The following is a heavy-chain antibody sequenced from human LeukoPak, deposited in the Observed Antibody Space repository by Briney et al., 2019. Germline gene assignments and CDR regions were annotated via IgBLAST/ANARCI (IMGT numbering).Heavy chain of an antibody. J-gene: IGHJ4*02. V-gene: IGHV3-21*01. Sequence: PGGSLRLSXAASGFTFSSYSMNWVRQAPGKGLEWVSGISGSGSSAYYPDSVKGRFTISRDNAKNSLYLQMNSLRAEDTAVYYCARGGPLDYWGQGTLVTVSS. CDR3: ARGGPLDY. CDR1: GFTFSSYS. D-gene: IGHD1-26*01. CDR2: ISGSGSSA.